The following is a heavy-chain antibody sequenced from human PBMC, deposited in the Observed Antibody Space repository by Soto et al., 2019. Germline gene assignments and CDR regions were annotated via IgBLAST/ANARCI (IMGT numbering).Heavy chain of an antibody. J-gene: IGHJ6*02. CDR2: INHRGSA. CDR1: GASVSSTYW. Sequence: SETLSLTCAVSGASVSSTYWWSWVRQPPGKGPEWIGEINHRGSANYNPSLKSRVTISVDISKSQFSLKLSSVTAADTAVYYCARSPDSSGYYPRWYYYGMDVWGQGTTVTVSS. V-gene: IGHV4-4*02. D-gene: IGHD3-22*01. CDR3: ARSPDSSGYYPRWYYYGMDV.